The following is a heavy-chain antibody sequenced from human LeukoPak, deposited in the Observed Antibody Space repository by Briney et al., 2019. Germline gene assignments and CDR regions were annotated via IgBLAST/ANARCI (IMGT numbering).Heavy chain of an antibody. CDR2: INHSGST. CDR3: ARDLRIVGATTDYYYGMDV. V-gene: IGHV4-4*02. J-gene: IGHJ6*02. CDR1: GGSTSSSNW. Sequence: SGTLSLTCAVSGGSTSSSNWWSWIRQPPGKGLEWIGEINHSGSTNYNPSLKSRVTISVDTSKNQFSLKLSSVTAADTAVYYCARDLRIVGATTDYYYGMDVWGQGTTVTVSS. D-gene: IGHD1-26*01.